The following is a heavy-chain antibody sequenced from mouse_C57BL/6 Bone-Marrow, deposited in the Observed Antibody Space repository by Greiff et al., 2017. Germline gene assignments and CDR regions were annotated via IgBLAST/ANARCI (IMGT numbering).Heavy chain of an antibody. CDR3: ARDGGYLYYFDY. Sequence: EVKVVESGGGLVKPGGSLKLSCAASGFTFSSYAMSWVRQTPEKRLEWVATISDGGSYTYYPDNVKGRFTISRDNAKNNLYLQMSHLKSEDTAMYDGARDGGYLYYFDYWGQGTTLTVSS. J-gene: IGHJ2*01. V-gene: IGHV5-4*01. CDR1: GFTFSSYA. D-gene: IGHD1-1*02. CDR2: ISDGGSYT.